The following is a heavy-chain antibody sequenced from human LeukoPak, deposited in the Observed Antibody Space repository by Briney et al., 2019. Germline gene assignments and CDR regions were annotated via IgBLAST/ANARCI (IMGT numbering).Heavy chain of an antibody. CDR1: GDTFSSYA. J-gene: IGHJ6*03. CDR2: IIPIFGTA. CDR3: ARGLDYYGSAHTSNYYYYYMDV. D-gene: IGHD3-10*01. Sequence: SVKVSCKASGDTFSSYAISWVRQAPGQGLEWMGGIIPIFGTANYAQKFQGRVTITADESTSTAYMELSSLRSEDTAVYYCARGLDYYGSAHTSNYYYYYMDVWGKGTTVTVSS. V-gene: IGHV1-69*13.